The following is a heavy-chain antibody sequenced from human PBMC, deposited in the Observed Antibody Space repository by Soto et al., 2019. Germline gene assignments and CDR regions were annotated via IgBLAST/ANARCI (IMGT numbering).Heavy chain of an antibody. D-gene: IGHD6-6*01. J-gene: IGHJ5*02. CDR2: INSDGSST. Sequence: GGSLRLSCAASGFTFSSYWMHWVRQAPGKGLVWVSRINSDGSSTSYADSVKGRFTISRDNAKNTLYLQMNSLRAEDTAVYYCAREGRIAARRKNWFDPWGQGTLVTVSS. V-gene: IGHV3-74*01. CDR3: AREGRIAARRKNWFDP. CDR1: GFTFSSYW.